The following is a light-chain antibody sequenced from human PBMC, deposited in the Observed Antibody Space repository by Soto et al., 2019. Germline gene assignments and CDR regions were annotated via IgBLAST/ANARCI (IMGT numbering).Light chain of an antibody. V-gene: IGKV1-5*01. CDR2: DAS. Sequence: DVQMTQSPSTLSASVGDRVTITCRASQSISDWLAWFQQKPGQAPRLLIYDASSLQSGVPSRFSGSGSGTEFTLTINGLQPDDFATYFCQQYSNYSATFGQGTKVDIK. CDR3: QQYSNYSAT. J-gene: IGKJ1*01. CDR1: QSISDW.